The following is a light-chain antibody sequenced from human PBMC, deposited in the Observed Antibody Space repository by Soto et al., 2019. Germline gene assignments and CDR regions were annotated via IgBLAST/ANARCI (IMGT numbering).Light chain of an antibody. J-gene: IGKJ1*01. Sequence: EIVLTQSPGTLSLSPGERATLSCRASQSVSSSYLAWYQQKPGQAPRLLIYGASSRATGIPDRFSGSGSGTDFTLTISRLDPEDFAVYYCHQYRTFGQGTKVEIK. CDR1: QSVSSSY. CDR3: HQYRT. CDR2: GAS. V-gene: IGKV3-20*01.